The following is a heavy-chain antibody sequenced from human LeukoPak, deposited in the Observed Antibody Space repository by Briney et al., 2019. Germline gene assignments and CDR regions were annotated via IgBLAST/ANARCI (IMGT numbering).Heavy chain of an antibody. Sequence: GGSLRLSCVASGFIFRDYAMTRVRQMPGRGLEWVSSISGSGDTKYYAESVGGRFTISRPNSKNAVYIRISADETAVYYCAKELRRQLVAATLFSYVDLWRQETLITVSS. CDR1: GFIFRDYA. CDR2: ISGSGDTK. CDR3: AKELRRQLVAATLFSYVDL. D-gene: IGHD2-15*01. J-gene: IGHJ4*02. V-gene: IGHV3-23*01.